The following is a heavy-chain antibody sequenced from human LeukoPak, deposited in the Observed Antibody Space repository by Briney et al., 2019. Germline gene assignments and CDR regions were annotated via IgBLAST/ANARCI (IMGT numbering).Heavy chain of an antibody. J-gene: IGHJ6*02. V-gene: IGHV3-21*01. CDR2: ISSSSSYI. CDR3: ARDYVWFGELLYYYYYYGMDV. CDR1: GFTFSSYS. Sequence: PGGSLRLSCAASGFTFSSYSMDWVRQAPGKGLEWVSSISSSSSYIYYADSVKGRFTISRDNAKNSLYLQMNSLRAEDTAVYYCARDYVWFGELLYYYYYYGMDVWGQGTTVTVSS. D-gene: IGHD3-10*01.